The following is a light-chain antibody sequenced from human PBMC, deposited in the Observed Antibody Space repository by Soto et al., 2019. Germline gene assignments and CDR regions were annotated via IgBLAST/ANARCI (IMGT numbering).Light chain of an antibody. V-gene: IGKV2-28*01. J-gene: IGKJ2*01. CDR2: LGS. Sequence: DIVMTQSPLSLLVTPGEPASISCRTCQSLLDSNGYNYLDWYLQKPGQSPQLLIYLGSNRASGVPDRFSGSGSGTDFTLKISRVEAEDVGLYYCMQALQAPYTFGQGTK. CDR3: MQALQAPYT. CDR1: QSLLDSNGYNY.